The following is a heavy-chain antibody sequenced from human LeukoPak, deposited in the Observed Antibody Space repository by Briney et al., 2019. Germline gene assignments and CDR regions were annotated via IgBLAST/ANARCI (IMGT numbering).Heavy chain of an antibody. V-gene: IGHV3-7*03. Sequence: PGGSLRLSCAASGFTFSSHWMTWVRQAPGKGLEWVASIKQDGSKKNYVDSVKGRFTISRDNTKNSLYLRMNSLRAEDTAVYYCATPLDYYDSSGYHQGGDWGQGTLVTVSS. CDR3: ATPLDYYDSSGYHQGGD. CDR1: GFTFSSHW. CDR2: IKQDGSKK. J-gene: IGHJ4*02. D-gene: IGHD3-22*01.